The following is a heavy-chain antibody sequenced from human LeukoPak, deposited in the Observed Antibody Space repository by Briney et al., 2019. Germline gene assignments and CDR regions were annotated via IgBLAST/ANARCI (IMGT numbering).Heavy chain of an antibody. CDR1: GGSISSSSYY. D-gene: IGHD3-16*01. V-gene: IGHV4-39*01. Sequence: TSETLSLTCTVSGGSISSSSYYWGWIRQPPGKGLEWIGSIYYSGSTYYNPSLKSRVTISVDTSKNQFYLKLSSVTAADTAVYYCASEGFTALNYFDYWGQGTLVTVSS. CDR2: IYYSGST. CDR3: ASEGFTALNYFDY. J-gene: IGHJ4*02.